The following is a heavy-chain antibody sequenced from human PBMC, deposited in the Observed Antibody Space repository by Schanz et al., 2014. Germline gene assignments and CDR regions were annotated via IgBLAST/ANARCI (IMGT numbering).Heavy chain of an antibody. CDR1: GFTFSSYW. Sequence: EVQLVESGGGLVQPGGSLRLSCAASGFTFSSYWMHWVRQVPGKGLVWVSRIKSDGSSTSYADSVKGRFTISRDNAKNTLYLQMNSLRAEDTAVYYCARAAGWFGDNCCAPWGQGTLVTVSS. CDR3: ARAAGWFGDNCCAP. J-gene: IGHJ5*02. V-gene: IGHV3-74*01. D-gene: IGHD3-10*01. CDR2: IKSDGSST.